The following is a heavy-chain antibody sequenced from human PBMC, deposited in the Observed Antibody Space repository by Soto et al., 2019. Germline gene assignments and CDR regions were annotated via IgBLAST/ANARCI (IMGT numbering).Heavy chain of an antibody. D-gene: IGHD6-13*01. Sequence: SETLSLTCAVSGGSISSGGYSWSWIRQPPGKGLEWIGYIYHSGSTYYNPSLKSRVTISVDRSKNQFSLKLSSVTAADTAVYYWARVRGIAAAGYYFDYWGQGTLVTVSS. CDR2: IYHSGST. CDR3: ARVRGIAAAGYYFDY. J-gene: IGHJ4*02. CDR1: GGSISSGGYS. V-gene: IGHV4-30-2*01.